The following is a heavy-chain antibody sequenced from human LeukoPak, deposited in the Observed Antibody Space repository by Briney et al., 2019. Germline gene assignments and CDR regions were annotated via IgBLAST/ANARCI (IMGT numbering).Heavy chain of an antibody. CDR3: ATDRGNLVRGYFDY. CDR1: GGTFSSYA. Sequence: GASVKVSCKASGGTFSSYAISWVRQAPGQGLEWMGRIIPIFGTANYAQKFQGRVTITTDESTSTAYMELSSLRSEDTAVYYCATDRGNLVRGYFDYWGQGTLVTVSS. D-gene: IGHD6-6*01. CDR2: IIPIFGTA. V-gene: IGHV1-69*05. J-gene: IGHJ4*02.